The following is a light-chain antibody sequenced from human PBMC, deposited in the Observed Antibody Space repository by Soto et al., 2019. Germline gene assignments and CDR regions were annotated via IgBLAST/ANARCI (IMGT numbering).Light chain of an antibody. V-gene: IGLV1-47*01. CDR1: NSNIGSNY. Sequence: QSVLSQPPSASEAPGQKVTISCSANNSNIGSNYVHWYQQFPGMAPKLLIYKNNQRPSGVPDRFSGSKSGTSASLAISGLRSEDEADYYCSTWDKNLGVPVFGGGTKLTVL. CDR3: STWDKNLGVPV. J-gene: IGLJ3*02. CDR2: KNN.